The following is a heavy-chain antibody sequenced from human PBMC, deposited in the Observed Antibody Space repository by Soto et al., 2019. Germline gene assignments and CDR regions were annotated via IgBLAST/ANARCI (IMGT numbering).Heavy chain of an antibody. CDR1: GYTFTSYD. V-gene: IGHV1-8*01. Sequence: QVQLVQSGAEVKKPGASVKVSCKASGYTFTSYDINWVRQATGQGLEWMGWMNPNSGNTGYAQKFQGRVTMTRNTSISTAYMELSSLRSEDTAGYYCALKTSFEYNWFDPWGQGTLVTVSS. CDR3: ALKTSFEYNWFDP. D-gene: IGHD2-2*01. CDR2: MNPNSGNT. J-gene: IGHJ5*02.